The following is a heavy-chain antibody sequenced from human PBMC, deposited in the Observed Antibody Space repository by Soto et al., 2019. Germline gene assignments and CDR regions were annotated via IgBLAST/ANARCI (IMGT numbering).Heavy chain of an antibody. CDR1: GYSFTNYW. D-gene: IGHD6-19*01. V-gene: IGHV5-51*01. Sequence: GESLKISCKASGYSFTNYWIGWVRQIPGKGLEWMGTIYPGDSDTRYSPSFQGQVTFSVDKSINTAYLHWTSLKASDTAIYYCAIQHPLDSSAWYNWGQGTLVTVYS. J-gene: IGHJ4*02. CDR3: AIQHPLDSSAWYN. CDR2: IYPGDSDT.